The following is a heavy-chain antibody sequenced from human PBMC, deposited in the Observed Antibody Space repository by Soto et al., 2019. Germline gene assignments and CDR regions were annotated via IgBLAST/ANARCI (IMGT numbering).Heavy chain of an antibody. CDR1: GYSIRNGYY. CDR2: IQYSGST. Sequence: QVQLQESGPGLVKPSETLSLTCTVSGYSIRNGYYWGWLRQHPGQGLEWIGTIQYSGSTDFNPSRRSLVTISADTSKNQFPLKLSSVAAADTAIYYCARMVGNCSGCSCHRPDYWGQGTLVTVSS. V-gene: IGHV4-38-2*02. J-gene: IGHJ4*02. CDR3: ARMVGNCSGCSCHRPDY. D-gene: IGHD2-15*01.